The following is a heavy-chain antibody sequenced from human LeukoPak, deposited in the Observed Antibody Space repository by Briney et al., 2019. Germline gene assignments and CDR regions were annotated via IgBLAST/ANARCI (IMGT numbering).Heavy chain of an antibody. CDR2: MYSRGDT. CDR3: ARDAPQVPAAGVLAS. D-gene: IGHD6-13*01. V-gene: IGHV3-53*01. CDR1: GFTVSDNY. J-gene: IGHJ5*02. Sequence: GGSLRLSCAASGFTVSDNYMSWVRQAPGKGLEWVSVMYSRGDTYYAKYVKGRFTFSRDISKNTLYLQMNGVRTEDTAMYYCARDAPQVPAAGVLASWGQGTLVIVPS.